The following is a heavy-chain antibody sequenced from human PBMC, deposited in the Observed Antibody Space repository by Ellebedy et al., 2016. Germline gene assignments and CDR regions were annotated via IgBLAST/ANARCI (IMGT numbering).Heavy chain of an antibody. V-gene: IGHV4-39*01. CDR2: IYYSGST. CDR1: GGSISSSSYY. CDR3: ARYGIGYCSSTSCRRYYFDY. D-gene: IGHD2-2*01. Sequence: SETLSLXXTVSGGSISSSSYYWGWIRQPPGKGLEWIGSIYYSGSTYYNPSLKSRVTISVDTSKNQFSLKLSSVTAADTAVYYCARYGIGYCSSTSCRRYYFDYWGQGTLVTVSS. J-gene: IGHJ4*02.